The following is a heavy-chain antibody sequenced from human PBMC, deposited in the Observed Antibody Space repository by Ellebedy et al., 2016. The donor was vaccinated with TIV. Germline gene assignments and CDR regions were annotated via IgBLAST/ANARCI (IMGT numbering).Heavy chain of an antibody. CDR1: GFTFSFYT. V-gene: IGHV3-21*01. J-gene: IGHJ4*02. D-gene: IGHD4-17*01. Sequence: GGSLRLXXAASGFTFSFYTMNWVRRAPGKGLEWLSSISSSSSYMFYADSVKGRFTISRDNAKNTLYLQMNSLRAEDTAVYYCARGHPTTMNSLMGYWGPGTLVIVSS. CDR3: ARGHPTTMNSLMGY. CDR2: ISSSSSYM.